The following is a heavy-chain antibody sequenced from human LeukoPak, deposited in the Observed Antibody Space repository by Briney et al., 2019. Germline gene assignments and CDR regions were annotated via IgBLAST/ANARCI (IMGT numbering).Heavy chain of an antibody. CDR1: GFAFSSYS. V-gene: IGHV3-21*01. Sequence: GGSLRLSCAASGFAFSSYSMNWVRQAPEKGLEWVSSISTSSSYIYYADSVKGRFTISRDNTKNSLYLQMHSLRAEDTAVYYCARAAGGYNYGPFDYWGQGTLVTVSS. J-gene: IGHJ4*02. D-gene: IGHD5-18*01. CDR3: ARAAGGYNYGPFDY. CDR2: ISTSSSYI.